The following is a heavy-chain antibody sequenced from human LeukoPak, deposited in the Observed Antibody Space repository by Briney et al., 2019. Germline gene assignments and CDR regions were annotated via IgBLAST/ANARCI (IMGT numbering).Heavy chain of an antibody. D-gene: IGHD3-3*01. CDR2: INHSGST. J-gene: IGHJ6*02. CDR1: GGSISSYY. CDR3: ARARQYYDFWSGYSQYYGMDV. Sequence: SETLSLTCTVSGGSISSYYWSWIRQPPGKGLEWIGEINHSGSTNYNPSLKSRVTISVDTSKNQFSLKLSSVTAADTAVYYCARARQYYDFWSGYSQYYGMDVWGQGTTATVSS. V-gene: IGHV4-34*01.